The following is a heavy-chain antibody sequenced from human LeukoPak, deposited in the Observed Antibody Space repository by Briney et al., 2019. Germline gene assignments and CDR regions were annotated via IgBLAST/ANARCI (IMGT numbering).Heavy chain of an antibody. CDR1: GYTFTGYY. CDR2: INPNSGGT. Sequence: ASVKVSRKASGYTFTGYYMHWVRQAPGQGLEWMGWINPNSGGTNYAQKFQGRVTMTRDTSISTAYMELSRLRSDDTAVYYCARGGVRGITMIVVVMDAFDIWGQGTMVTVSS. J-gene: IGHJ3*02. CDR3: ARGGVRGITMIVVVMDAFDI. V-gene: IGHV1-2*02. D-gene: IGHD3-22*01.